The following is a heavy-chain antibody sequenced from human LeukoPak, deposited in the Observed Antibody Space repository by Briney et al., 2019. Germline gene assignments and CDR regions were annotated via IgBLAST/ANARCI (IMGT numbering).Heavy chain of an antibody. D-gene: IGHD5-18*01. V-gene: IGHV3-21*01. CDR2: ISSSSYI. CDR3: ARDLKRGGYRYGPGWFDP. J-gene: IGHJ5*02. CDR1: GFTFSSYS. Sequence: GGSLRLSCAASGFTFSSYSMNWVRQAPGKGLEWVSSISSSSYIYYADSVKGRFTISRDNAKNSLYLQMNSLRAEDTAVYYCARDLKRGGYRYGPGWFDPWGQGTLVTVSS.